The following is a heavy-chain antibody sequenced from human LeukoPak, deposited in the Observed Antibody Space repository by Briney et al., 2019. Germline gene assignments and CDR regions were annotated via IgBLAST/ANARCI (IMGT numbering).Heavy chain of an antibody. V-gene: IGHV1-2*02. D-gene: IGHD6-6*01. CDR2: INPNSGGT. CDR3: ARGGSIAARSPKY. J-gene: IGHJ4*02. Sequence: EASVKVSCKASGYTFTGYYMHWVRQAPGQGLEWMGWINPNSGGTNYAQKFQSRVTMTRDTSISTAYMELSRLRSDDTAVYYCARGGSIAARSPKYWGQGTLVTVSS. CDR1: GYTFTGYY.